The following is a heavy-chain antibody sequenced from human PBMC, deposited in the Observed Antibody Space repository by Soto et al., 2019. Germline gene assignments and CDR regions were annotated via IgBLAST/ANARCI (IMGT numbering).Heavy chain of an antibody. CDR1: GFTFSSYA. V-gene: IGHV3-64D*08. CDR3: VKTRVAVWGLMGYYYGMDV. CDR2: IDSDGGST. J-gene: IGHJ6*02. D-gene: IGHD3-16*01. Sequence: PGGSLRLSCSVSGFTFSSYAMHWVRQAPGKGLEYVSAIDSDGGSTYLADSVKGRFTISRDNFKNTLYLEMSSLRGEDTALYYCVKTRVAVWGLMGYYYGMDVWGQGTTVTVSS.